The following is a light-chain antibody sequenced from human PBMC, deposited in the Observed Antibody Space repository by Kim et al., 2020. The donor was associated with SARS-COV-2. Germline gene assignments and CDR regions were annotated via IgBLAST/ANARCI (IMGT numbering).Light chain of an antibody. CDR3: QQVHTYPLT. Sequence: ASVGDRVTITCRASQDISTFLAWYQQTPGKAPKLLIYAASTLQSGVPSRFSGSGSGTDFTLTISSLQPEDCATYYCQQVHTYPLTFGGGTKVDIK. J-gene: IGKJ4*01. CDR1: QDISTF. V-gene: IGKV1-9*01. CDR2: AAS.